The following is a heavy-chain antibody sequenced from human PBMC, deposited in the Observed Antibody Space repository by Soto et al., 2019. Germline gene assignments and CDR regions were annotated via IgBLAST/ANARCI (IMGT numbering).Heavy chain of an antibody. CDR1: GYTFTSYG. CDR3: ASEDTYYDFSPGSHYYFDY. Sequence: ASVKVSCKASGYTFTSYGISWVRQAPGQGLEWMGWISAYNGNTNYARKLQGRVTMTTDTSTSTAYMELRSLRSDDTAVYYCASEDTYYDFSPGSHYYFDYWGQGTLVTVSS. V-gene: IGHV1-18*01. J-gene: IGHJ4*02. CDR2: ISAYNGNT. D-gene: IGHD3-3*01.